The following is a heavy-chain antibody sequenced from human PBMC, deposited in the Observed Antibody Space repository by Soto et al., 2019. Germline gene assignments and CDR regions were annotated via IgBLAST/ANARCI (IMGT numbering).Heavy chain of an antibody. CDR2: IRGSGGST. D-gene: IGHD2-15*01. CDR3: AKDRYCSGGSCYSRILAY. CDR1: GFTFSSYA. Sequence: PGGSLRLSCAASGFTFSSYAMSWVRQAPGKGLEWVSAIRGSGGSTYYADSVKGRFTISRDNSKNTLYLQMNSLRAEDTAVYYCAKDRYCSGGSCYSRILAYWGQGTLVTGSS. V-gene: IGHV3-23*01. J-gene: IGHJ4*02.